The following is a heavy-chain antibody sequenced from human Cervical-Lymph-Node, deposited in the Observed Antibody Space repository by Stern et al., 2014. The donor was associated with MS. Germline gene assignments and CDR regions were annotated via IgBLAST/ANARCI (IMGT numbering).Heavy chain of an antibody. CDR2: VYTSGST. V-gene: IGHV4-61*02. Sequence: QVQLQESGPGLVKPSQTLSLTCTVSGGSISSGSYYWSWIRQPAGKGLEWIGRVYTSGSTNYNPSLKSRVSISVDPSKNRFSLKLSSLTAADTAVYYCARGVWFDPWGRGTLVTVSS. D-gene: IGHD2-8*01. CDR1: GGSISSGSYY. J-gene: IGHJ5*02. CDR3: ARGVWFDP.